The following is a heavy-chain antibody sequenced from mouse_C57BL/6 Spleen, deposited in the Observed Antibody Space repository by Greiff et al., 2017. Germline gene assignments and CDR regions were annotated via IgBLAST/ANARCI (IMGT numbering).Heavy chain of an antibody. CDR2: IDPEDGET. D-gene: IGHD2-1*01. CDR3: ASNYRFAY. V-gene: IGHV14-2*01. CDR1: GFNIKDYY. Sequence: EVQLQQSGAELVKPGASVKLSCTASGFNIKDYYMHWVKQRTEKGLEWIGRIDPEDGETKYAPKIQGKATITADTSSNTVYLQLSSLTSDDAAVYYCASNYRFAYWGQGTLVTVSA. J-gene: IGHJ3*01.